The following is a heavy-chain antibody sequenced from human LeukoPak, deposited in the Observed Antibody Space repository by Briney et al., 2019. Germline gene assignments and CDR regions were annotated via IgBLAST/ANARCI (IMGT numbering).Heavy chain of an antibody. CDR2: ISGDGSTT. CDR3: ARSQFDY. V-gene: IGHV3-74*01. CDR1: GFAFSSYW. Sequence: GGSLRLSCATSGFAFSSYWMLWVRQVPGKGLVWVSRISGDGSTTTYADSVKGRFTISRDNTNNILYLQMNSLRAEDTAIYYCARSQFDYWGRGILVTVTS. J-gene: IGHJ4*02.